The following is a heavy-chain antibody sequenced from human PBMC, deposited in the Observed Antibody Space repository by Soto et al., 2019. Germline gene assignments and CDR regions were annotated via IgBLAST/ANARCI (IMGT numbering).Heavy chain of an antibody. CDR2: IYYSGST. J-gene: IGHJ6*02. CDR3: ARVSGSYYYGMDV. CDR1: GGSISSGDYY. V-gene: IGHV4-30-4*01. Sequence: SETLSLTCTVSGGSISSGDYYWSWIRQPPGKGLEWIGYIYYSGSTYYNPSLKSRVTISVDTSKNQFSLNLSSVTAADTAMYYCARVSGSYYYGMDVWGQGTTVTVSS. D-gene: IGHD1-26*01.